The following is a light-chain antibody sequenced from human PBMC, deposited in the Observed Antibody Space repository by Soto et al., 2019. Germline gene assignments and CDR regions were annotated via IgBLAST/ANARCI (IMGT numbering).Light chain of an antibody. V-gene: IGLV2-14*01. Sequence: QSALTQPASVSGSPGQSITISCTGTSSDVGVYNYVSWYQQHPGKAPKLMIYDVSNRPSGVSNRFSGSKSGNTASLTISGLKAEDEADYYCSSYTSSSTTVVFCGGTTPTVL. J-gene: IGLJ2*01. CDR2: DVS. CDR3: SSYTSSSTTVV. CDR1: SSDVGVYNY.